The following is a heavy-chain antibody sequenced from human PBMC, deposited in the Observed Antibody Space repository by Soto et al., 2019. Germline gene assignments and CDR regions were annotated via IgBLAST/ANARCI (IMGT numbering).Heavy chain of an antibody. J-gene: IGHJ4*02. CDR1: GGSFSGYY. V-gene: IGHV4-34*01. CDR2: INHSGST. Sequence: SSETLSLTCAVYGGSFSGYYWSWIRQPPGKGLEWIGEINHSGSTNYNPSLKSRVTISVDTSKNQFSLKLSSVTAADTAVYYCARGSSIAARDFDYWGQGTLVTVSS. D-gene: IGHD6-6*01. CDR3: ARGSSIAARDFDY.